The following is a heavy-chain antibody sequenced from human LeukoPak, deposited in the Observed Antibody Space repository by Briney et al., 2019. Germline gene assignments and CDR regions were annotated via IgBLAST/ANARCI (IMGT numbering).Heavy chain of an antibody. CDR2: ISYDGSNK. V-gene: IGHV3-30*04. Sequence: GGSLRLSCAASGFTFSSFAMHWVRQAPGKGLEWVAVISYDGSNKYYTDSVKGRFTISRDNSKNTVHLQMNSLRAEDTAVYHCAKELRTGFPTYYFDYWGQGILVTVSS. CDR3: AKELRTGFPTYYFDY. J-gene: IGHJ4*02. D-gene: IGHD2-8*02. CDR1: GFTFSSFA.